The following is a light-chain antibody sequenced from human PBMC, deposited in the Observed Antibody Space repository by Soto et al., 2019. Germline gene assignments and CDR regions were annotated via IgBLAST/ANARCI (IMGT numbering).Light chain of an antibody. V-gene: IGLV2-14*01. Sequence: QSALTQPASVSGSPGQSITISCTGTSSDVGGYNYVCWYQQHPGKAPKLIIHDVSNRPSGVSHRFSGSKSGNTASLSISGLKAEDEADYYCSSYTSSSTVVFGGGTKLTVL. J-gene: IGLJ2*01. CDR2: DVS. CDR1: SSDVGGYNY. CDR3: SSYTSSSTVV.